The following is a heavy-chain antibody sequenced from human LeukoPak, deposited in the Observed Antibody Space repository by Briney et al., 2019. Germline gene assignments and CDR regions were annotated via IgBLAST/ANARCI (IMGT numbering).Heavy chain of an antibody. CDR3: ARQALGYCSGGNCYSDY. CDR1: GSSFTSYW. V-gene: IGHV5-51*01. CDR2: IHPGDSDT. D-gene: IGHD2-15*01. Sequence: GESLQISCKASGSSFTSYWIGWVRQLPGKGLEWMGIIHPGDSDTRYSPSFQGQVTISADKSISTAYVQWSSLRASDTAMYYCARQALGYCSGGNCYSDYWGQGTLVSVSS. J-gene: IGHJ4*02.